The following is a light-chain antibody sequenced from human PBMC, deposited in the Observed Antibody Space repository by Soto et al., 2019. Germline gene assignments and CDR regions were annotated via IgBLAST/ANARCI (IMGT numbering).Light chain of an antibody. CDR2: KAS. V-gene: IGKV1-5*03. Sequence: DTPMCQSPSTVSGNVGDRVTITCRASQTISSWLAWYQQKPGKAPKLLIYKASTLKSGVPSRFSGSGSGTEFTLTISSLQSDDFATYYCQQYHTWWTFGQGTKVDIK. J-gene: IGKJ1*01. CDR3: QQYHTWWT. CDR1: QTISSW.